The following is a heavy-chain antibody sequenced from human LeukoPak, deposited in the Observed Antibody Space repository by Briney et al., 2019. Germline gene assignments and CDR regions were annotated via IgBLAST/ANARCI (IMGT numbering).Heavy chain of an antibody. CDR2: INTNSGNP. J-gene: IGHJ4*02. D-gene: IGHD6-13*01. CDR1: GFTLTNYA. V-gene: IGHV7-4-1*02. Sequence: GASVKVSCKASGFTLTNYAMNWVRQAPGQGLEWMGWINTNSGNPTYAQGFTGRFVFSVVSSVSTTYLQISSLKAEDTAVYYCAKDVRRLGIASSGFDYWGQGSLVTVSS. CDR3: AKDVRRLGIASSGFDY.